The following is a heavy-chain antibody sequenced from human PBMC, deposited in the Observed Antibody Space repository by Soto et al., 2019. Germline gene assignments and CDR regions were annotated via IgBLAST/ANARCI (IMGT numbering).Heavy chain of an antibody. V-gene: IGHV4-34*01. D-gene: IGHD6-6*01. CDR1: GGSFSGYY. Sequence: ETLSLTCAVYGGSFSGYYWSWIRQPPGKGLEWIGEINHSGSTNYNPSLKSRVTISVDTSKNQFSLKLSSVTAADTAVYYCARGSSSSWFDPWGQGTLVTVSS. CDR2: INHSGST. CDR3: ARGSSSSWFDP. J-gene: IGHJ5*02.